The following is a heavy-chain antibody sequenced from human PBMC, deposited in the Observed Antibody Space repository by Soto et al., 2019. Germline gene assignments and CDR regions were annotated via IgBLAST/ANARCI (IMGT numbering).Heavy chain of an antibody. J-gene: IGHJ4*02. CDR2: IYHSGST. D-gene: IGHD3-22*01. Sequence: QLQLQESGSGLVKPSQTLSLTCAVSGGSISSGGYSWSWIRQPPGKGLEWIGYIYHSGSTYYNPSLKSRVTISVDRSKNQFSLKLSSVTAADTAVYYCARAYHDSSGYYEDYWGQGTLVTVSS. V-gene: IGHV4-30-2*01. CDR3: ARAYHDSSGYYEDY. CDR1: GGSISSGGYS.